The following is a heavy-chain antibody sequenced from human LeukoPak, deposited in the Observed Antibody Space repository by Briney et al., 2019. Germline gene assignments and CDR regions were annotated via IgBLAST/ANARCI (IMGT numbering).Heavy chain of an antibody. Sequence: GGSLRLSCAASGFTFSDHAMHWVRQATGKGLEWVSAVGIAADTFYPGSVKGRFTISRVNAENSLYLQMNSLRVEDTAVYYCVRQKKSHGNFDYWGQGTLVTVSS. J-gene: IGHJ4*02. CDR3: VRQKKSHGNFDY. CDR1: GFTFSDHA. V-gene: IGHV3-13*01. D-gene: IGHD1-26*01. CDR2: VGIAADT.